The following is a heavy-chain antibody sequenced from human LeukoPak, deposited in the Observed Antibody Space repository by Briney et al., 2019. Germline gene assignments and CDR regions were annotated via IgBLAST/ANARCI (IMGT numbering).Heavy chain of an antibody. D-gene: IGHD6-13*01. CDR2: IRFDGSNK. J-gene: IGHJ6*03. V-gene: IGHV3-30*02. Sequence: GGSLRLSCSASGFTFSSYCMHWVGQAPGKGLEGVAFIRFDGSNKYYEHSVKGRFTISRDNSKNTLYLQMNSLRAEDTAVYYCAKTYSSSWDYYYYYIDVWGKGTTVTVSS. CDR3: AKTYSSSWDYYYYYIDV. CDR1: GFTFSSYC.